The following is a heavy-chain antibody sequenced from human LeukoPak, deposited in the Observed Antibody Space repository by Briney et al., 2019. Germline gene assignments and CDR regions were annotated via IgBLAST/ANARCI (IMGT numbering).Heavy chain of an antibody. CDR3: ARGYYDSSGYYPYYFDY. CDR2: LSPKSGDT. D-gene: IGHD3-22*01. V-gene: IGHV1-8*01. Sequence: ASVKVSCKASGYTFISYDINWVRQAPGQGLEWMGWLSPKSGDTGYAQKFQGRVTMTMNTSINTAYMELSRLRSDDTAVYYCARGYYDSSGYYPYYFDYWGQGTLITVSS. J-gene: IGHJ4*02. CDR1: GYTFISYD.